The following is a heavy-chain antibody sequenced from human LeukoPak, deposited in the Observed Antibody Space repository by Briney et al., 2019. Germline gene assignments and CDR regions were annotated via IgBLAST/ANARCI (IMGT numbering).Heavy chain of an antibody. J-gene: IGHJ4*02. V-gene: IGHV1-18*01. CDR3: ARAGSSMIVVVINDY. CDR1: GYTFTSYG. D-gene: IGHD3-22*01. Sequence: GASVKVSCKASGYTFTSYGISWVRQAPGQGLEWMGWISAYNGNTNYAQKLQGRVTMTTDTSTSTAYMELRSLRSDDTAVYYCARAGSSMIVVVINDYWGQGTLVTVSS. CDR2: ISAYNGNT.